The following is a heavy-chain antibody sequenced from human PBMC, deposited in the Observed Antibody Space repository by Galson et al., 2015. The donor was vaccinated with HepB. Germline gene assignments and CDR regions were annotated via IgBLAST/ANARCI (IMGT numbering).Heavy chain of an antibody. J-gene: IGHJ4*02. CDR3: ALSNCSSTSGSDY. V-gene: IGHV3-48*02. D-gene: IGHD2-2*01. Sequence: SLRLSCAASGFTFSSYSMNWVRQAPGKGLEWVSYISSSSSTIYYADSVKGRFTISRDNAKNSLYLQMNSLRDEDTAVYYCALSNCSSTSGSDYWGQGTLVTVSS. CDR2: ISSSSSTI. CDR1: GFTFSSYS.